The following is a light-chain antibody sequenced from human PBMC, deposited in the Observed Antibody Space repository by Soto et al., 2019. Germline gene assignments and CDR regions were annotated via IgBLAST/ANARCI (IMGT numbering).Light chain of an antibody. Sequence: EIVMTQSPVTLSVSPGERATLSCRASQSVSSNLVWYQQKPGQAPRLLIYGASTRATGIPARFSGSGSGTDFPLTISSLQSEDFAVYYCQQYKNWPRTFGQGTKVEIK. CDR2: GAS. V-gene: IGKV3-15*01. CDR3: QQYKNWPRT. J-gene: IGKJ1*01. CDR1: QSVSSN.